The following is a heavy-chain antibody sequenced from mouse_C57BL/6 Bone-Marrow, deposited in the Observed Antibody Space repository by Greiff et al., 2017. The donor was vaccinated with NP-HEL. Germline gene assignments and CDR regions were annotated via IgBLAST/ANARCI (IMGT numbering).Heavy chain of an antibody. D-gene: IGHD2-3*01. J-gene: IGHJ2*01. CDR2: IYPGDGDT. Sequence: QVQLKQSGAELVKPGASVKISCKASGYAFSSYWMNWVKQRPGKGLGWIGQIYPGDGDTNYNGKFKGKATLTADKSSSTAYMQLSSLTSEDSAVYFCARSRWLLPYFDYWGQGTTLTVSS. CDR1: GYAFSSYW. V-gene: IGHV1-80*01. CDR3: ARSRWLLPYFDY.